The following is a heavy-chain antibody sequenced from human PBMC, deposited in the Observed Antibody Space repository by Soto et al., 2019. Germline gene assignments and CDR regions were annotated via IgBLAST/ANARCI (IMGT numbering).Heavy chain of an antibody. Sequence: QVQLVQSGAEVKKPGSSVKVSCKASGGTFSSYAISWVRQAPGQGLEWMGGIIPIFGTANYAQKFQGRVTITADESTSTAYMELSSVRSEDTAVYYCARGGCSGGSCYSRVNYYGMDVWGQGTTVTVSS. D-gene: IGHD2-15*01. V-gene: IGHV1-69*01. CDR1: GGTFSSYA. CDR3: ARGGCSGGSCYSRVNYYGMDV. J-gene: IGHJ6*02. CDR2: IIPIFGTA.